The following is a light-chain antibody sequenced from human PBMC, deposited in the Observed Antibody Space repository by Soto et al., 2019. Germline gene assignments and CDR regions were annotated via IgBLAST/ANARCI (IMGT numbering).Light chain of an antibody. Sequence: DIQMTQSPSSLSASVGDRVTITCRASQGISNYLARYQQKPGKVPKLLIYAASTLQSGVPSRFSGSGSGTDFTLTISILQPEDVATYYCQKYNSAPRTFGQGTKVEIK. V-gene: IGKV1-27*01. CDR3: QKYNSAPRT. CDR1: QGISNY. J-gene: IGKJ1*01. CDR2: AAS.